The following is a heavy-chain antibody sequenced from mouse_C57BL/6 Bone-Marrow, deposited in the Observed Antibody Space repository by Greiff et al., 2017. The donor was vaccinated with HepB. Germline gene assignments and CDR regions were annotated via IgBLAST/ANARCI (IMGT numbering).Heavy chain of an antibody. CDR1: GFNIKDDY. CDR2: IDPENGDT. Sequence: VQLQQSGAELVRPGASVKLSCTASGFNIKDDYMHWVKQRPEQGLEWIGWIDPENGDTEYASKFQGKATITADTSSNTAYLQLSSLTSKDTAVYYCTTSLLRLTGSYYFDYWGQGTTLTVSS. J-gene: IGHJ2*01. D-gene: IGHD1-2*01. CDR3: TTSLLRLTGSYYFDY. V-gene: IGHV14-4*01.